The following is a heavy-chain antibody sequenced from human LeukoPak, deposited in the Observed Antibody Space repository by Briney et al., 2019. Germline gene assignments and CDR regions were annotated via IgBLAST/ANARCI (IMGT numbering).Heavy chain of an antibody. Sequence: PGGSLRLSCGASGFTFSSYWMHWVRQAPGKGLVWVSRINSDGSSTSYADSVKGRFTISRDNAKNSLYLQMNSLRAEDTAVYYCAGHGGTGYSSSWYFCWGQGTLVTVSS. V-gene: IGHV3-74*01. CDR1: GFTFSSYW. CDR2: INSDGSST. D-gene: IGHD6-13*01. CDR3: AGHGGTGYSSSWYFC. J-gene: IGHJ4*02.